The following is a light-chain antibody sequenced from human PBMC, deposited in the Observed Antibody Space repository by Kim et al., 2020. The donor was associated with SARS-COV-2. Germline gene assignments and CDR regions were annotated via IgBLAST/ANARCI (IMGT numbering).Light chain of an antibody. Sequence: ATGKADRSTCGGNNIGSRGVRWYQQKPGQAPVLVIYYDSDRPSGLPERFSVSNSGNTTTLTISRGEAGDEADDYCQVWDSSSDHRVFGGGTQLTVL. CDR3: QVWDSSSDHRV. V-gene: IGLV3-21*04. CDR2: YDS. CDR1: NIGSRG. J-gene: IGLJ3*02.